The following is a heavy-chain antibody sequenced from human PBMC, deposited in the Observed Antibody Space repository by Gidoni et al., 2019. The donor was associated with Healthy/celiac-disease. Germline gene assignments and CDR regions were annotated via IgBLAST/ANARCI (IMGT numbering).Heavy chain of an antibody. D-gene: IGHD6-13*01. Sequence: EVQLVESGGGLIQPGGSLRPSCAASGFTVSSNYMSWVRQAPGKGLEWVSVIYSGGSTYYADSVKGRFTISRDNSKNTLYLQMNSLRAEDTAVYYCARTIAAAAHFDYWGQGTLVTVSS. CDR1: GFTVSSNY. J-gene: IGHJ4*02. V-gene: IGHV3-53*01. CDR2: IYSGGST. CDR3: ARTIAAAAHFDY.